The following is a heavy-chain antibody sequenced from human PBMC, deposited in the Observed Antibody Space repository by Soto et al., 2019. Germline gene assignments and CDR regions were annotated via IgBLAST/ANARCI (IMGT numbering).Heavy chain of an antibody. CDR1: GLTFTRYS. D-gene: IGHD2-2*02. V-gene: IGHV3-74*03. CDR2: INSAGSST. Sequence: PGGSLRLSCAASGLTFTRYSMNWVRQAPGKGPVWVSRINSAGSSTTYADSVKGRFTMSRDNAKNTLYLQMNSLRAEDTAVYYCARQLPTAIRGGYYYSYGMDVWGQGTTVTVSS. CDR3: ARQLPTAIRGGYYYSYGMDV. J-gene: IGHJ6*02.